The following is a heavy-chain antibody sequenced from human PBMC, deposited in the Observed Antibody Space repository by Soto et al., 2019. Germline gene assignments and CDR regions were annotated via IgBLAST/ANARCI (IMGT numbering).Heavy chain of an antibody. D-gene: IGHD4-17*01. J-gene: IGHJ4*02. CDR3: AKAGMTTVIPLDY. V-gene: IGHV3-21*01. CDR1: GFTFSSYS. CDR2: ISSSSSYI. Sequence: AGGSLRLSCAASGFTFSSYSMNWVRQAPGKGLEWVSSISSSSSYIYYADSVKGRFTISRDNAKNSLYLQMNSLRAEDTAVYYCAKAGMTTVIPLDYWGQGTLVTVSS.